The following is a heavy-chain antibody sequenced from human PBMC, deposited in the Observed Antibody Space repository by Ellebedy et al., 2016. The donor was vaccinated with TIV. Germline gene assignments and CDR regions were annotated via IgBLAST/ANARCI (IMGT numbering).Heavy chain of an antibody. V-gene: IGHV3-33*01. CDR2: IWYDGSEK. CDR1: GFNFGAYG. D-gene: IGHD6-19*01. J-gene: IGHJ4*02. CDR3: ARDPGGWSFES. Sequence: GESLKISCAASGFNFGAYGMHWVRQAPGKGLEWVAFIWYDGSEKYHADSVKGRFTISRDQYRKTLYLQMNSLRVDDTAVYYCARDPGGWSFESWGQGTLVTVSS.